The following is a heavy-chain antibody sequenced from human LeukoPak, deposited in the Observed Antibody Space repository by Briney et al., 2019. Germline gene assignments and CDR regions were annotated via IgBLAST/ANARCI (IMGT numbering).Heavy chain of an antibody. J-gene: IGHJ5*02. CDR2: ISFAGDIY. CDR3: AKGSPWIQLWP. CDR1: GFTFTSYA. V-gene: IGHV3-30*04. D-gene: IGHD5-18*01. Sequence: GGSLRLSCAASGFTFTSYAMHWVRQAPGKGLEWVAVISFAGDIYYYADSVKGRFTISRDNSRSTLYLQMNSLRAEDTAVYYCAKGSPWIQLWPWGQGTLVTVSS.